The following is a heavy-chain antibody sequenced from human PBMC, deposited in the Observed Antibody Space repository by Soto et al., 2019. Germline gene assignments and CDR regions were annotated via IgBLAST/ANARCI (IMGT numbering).Heavy chain of an antibody. J-gene: IGHJ3*02. Sequence: EVQLVESGGGLVQPGGSLRLSCAASGFTISDHYMDWVRQAPGKGLEYVGRTRNKANNYTTEYAASVKGRFTISRDDSKNALYLQMNSLKTEDTAVYYCARGSNRMVRGVTDAFDIWGQGTMVTVSS. CDR2: TRNKANNYTT. D-gene: IGHD3-10*01. CDR1: GFTISDHY. CDR3: ARGSNRMVRGVTDAFDI. V-gene: IGHV3-72*01.